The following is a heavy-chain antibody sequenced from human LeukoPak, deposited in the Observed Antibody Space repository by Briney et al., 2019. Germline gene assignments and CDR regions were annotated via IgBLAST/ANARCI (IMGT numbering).Heavy chain of an antibody. CDR1: DFSFATYG. V-gene: IGHV3-23*01. D-gene: IGHD5-18*01. CDR3: AKNAGYSYGLYYFDY. CDR2: ISGSGGST. Sequence: GGSLRLSCAASDFSFATYGMGWVRQAPGRGLEWVSAISGSGGSTYYADSVKGRFTISRDNSKNTLYLQMNSLRAEDSAVYYCAKNAGYSYGLYYFDYWGQGTLVTVSS. J-gene: IGHJ4*02.